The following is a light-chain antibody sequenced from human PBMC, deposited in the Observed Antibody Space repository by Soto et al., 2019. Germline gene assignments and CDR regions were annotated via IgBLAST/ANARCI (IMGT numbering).Light chain of an antibody. CDR3: SSYTSSTTLV. Sequence: QSVLTQPPSASGTPGQRVTISCSGRSSNIGTYNVYWYQQLPGTTPRLLIYRNDQRPSGVPDRFSGSKSGTSASLAIDGLRTEDEADYYCSSYTSSTTLVFGGGTKLTVL. J-gene: IGLJ2*01. CDR1: SSNIGTYN. V-gene: IGLV1-47*01. CDR2: RND.